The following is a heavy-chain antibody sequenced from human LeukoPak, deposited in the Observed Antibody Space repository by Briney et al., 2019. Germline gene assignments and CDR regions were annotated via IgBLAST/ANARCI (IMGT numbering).Heavy chain of an antibody. J-gene: IGHJ3*02. D-gene: IGHD3-22*01. CDR2: IYWDDDN. V-gene: IGHV2-5*02. CDR1: GFSLPTRGGG. Sequence: SGPSLVKPTQTLTLTCAFSGFSLPTRGGGVGWIRQPPGKALEWLSLIYWDDDNRYSPSLQTRLPITKDTSKKQFVLTVTNFDPVDTATYYCARLAYYDNSGSSRPFDIWGQGTRVTVSS. CDR3: ARLAYYDNSGSSRPFDI.